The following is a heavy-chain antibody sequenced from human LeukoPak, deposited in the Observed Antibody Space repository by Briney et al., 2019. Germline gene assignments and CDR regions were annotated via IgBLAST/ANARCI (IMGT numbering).Heavy chain of an antibody. CDR2: ISSSGDAT. CDR3: AKGLWVGELLMDI. J-gene: IGHJ4*02. V-gene: IGHV3-23*01. Sequence: GGSLRLSCAASGFTFSHYAMSWVRQAPGKGLEWVSSISSSGDATYYADSVKGRFTISRDNSKNTLYLQMKSLRGEDTAVYYCAKGLWVGELLMDIWGQGTLVTVSS. CDR1: GFTFSHYA. D-gene: IGHD3-10*01.